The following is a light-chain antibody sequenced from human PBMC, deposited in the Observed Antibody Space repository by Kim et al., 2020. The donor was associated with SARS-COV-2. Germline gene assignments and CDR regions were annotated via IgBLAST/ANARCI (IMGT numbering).Light chain of an antibody. J-gene: IGKJ4*01. CDR2: AAS. Sequence: ASVGDRVTITCRASQGISSYLAWYQQKPGRAPQLLIYAASFLQSGVPSRFSGSGSGTDFTLTISSLQPEDFAIYYCQQLNSFPLTFGGGTKVEIK. V-gene: IGKV1-9*01. CDR1: QGISSY. CDR3: QQLNSFPLT.